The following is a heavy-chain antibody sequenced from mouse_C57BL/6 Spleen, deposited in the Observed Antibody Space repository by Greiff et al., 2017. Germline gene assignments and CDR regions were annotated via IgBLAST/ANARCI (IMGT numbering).Heavy chain of an antibody. CDR3: ARANYYDYDEGFAY. CDR1: GYSITSGYY. J-gene: IGHJ3*01. D-gene: IGHD2-4*01. V-gene: IGHV3-6*01. CDR2: ISYDGSN. Sequence: VQLQQSGPGLVKPSQSLSLTCSVTGYSITSGYYWNWIRQFPGNKLEWMGYISYDGSNNYNPSLKNRISITRDTSKNQFFLKLNSVTTEDTATYYCARANYYDYDEGFAYWGQGTLVTVSA.